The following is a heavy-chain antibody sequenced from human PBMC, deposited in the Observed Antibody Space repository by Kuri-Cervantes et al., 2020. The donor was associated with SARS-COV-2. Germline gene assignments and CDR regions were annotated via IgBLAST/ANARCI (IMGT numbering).Heavy chain of an antibody. J-gene: IGHJ4*02. CDR2: IYSGGST. CDR1: GFTVSSNY. V-gene: IGHV3-66*02. Sequence: GGSLRLSCAASGFTVSSNYMSWVRQAPGKGLEWVSVIYSGGSTYYADSVKGRFTISRDNSKNTLYLQMNSLRAEDTAVYYCATESSSWYGGSFDYWGQGTLVTVSS. D-gene: IGHD6-13*01. CDR3: ATESSSWYGGSFDY.